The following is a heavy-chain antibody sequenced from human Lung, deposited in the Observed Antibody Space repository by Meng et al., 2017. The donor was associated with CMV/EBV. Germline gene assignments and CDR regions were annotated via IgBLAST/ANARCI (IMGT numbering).Heavy chain of an antibody. CDR2: IKQDGSEK. V-gene: IGHV3-7*04. CDR1: GFTFSSYW. J-gene: IGHJ6*02. D-gene: IGHD2-2*01. Sequence: GESXKISCAASGFTFSSYWMSWVRQAPGKGLEWVANIKQDGSEKYYVDSVKGRFTISRDNAKNSLYLQMNSLRAEDTAVYYCARAIVVPAAPYYYYYGMDVXGQGXTVTVSS. CDR3: ARAIVVPAAPYYYYYGMDV.